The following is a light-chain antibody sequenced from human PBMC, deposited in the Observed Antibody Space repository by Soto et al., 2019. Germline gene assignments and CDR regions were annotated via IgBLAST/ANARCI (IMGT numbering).Light chain of an antibody. J-gene: IGKJ5*01. CDR1: QSFRGL. Sequence: ESILSHSPFTLCLSPCERATLSSRASQSFRGLLAWYQQKPGQAPRLLIYDAYNRATGIPPRFSGSGSGTDFTLTIRSLEPEDSAVSYCQQRHLWPITFGQGTRLEIK. CDR2: DAY. CDR3: QQRHLWPIT. V-gene: IGKV3-11*01.